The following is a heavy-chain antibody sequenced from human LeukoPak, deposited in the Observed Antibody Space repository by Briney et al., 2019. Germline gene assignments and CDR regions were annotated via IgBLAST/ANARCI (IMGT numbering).Heavy chain of an antibody. Sequence: PGGSLRLSCAASGFTFTNFWMTWVRQSPGKGLEWVANINRDGTKTTYVDSVKGRFTISRDNAKNSLFLHMSSLRAEDTAVYYCARGRDGYNGDYWGQGTLVTVSS. D-gene: IGHD5-24*01. CDR3: ARGRDGYNGDY. CDR1: GFTFTNFW. V-gene: IGHV3-7*04. CDR2: INRDGTKT. J-gene: IGHJ4*02.